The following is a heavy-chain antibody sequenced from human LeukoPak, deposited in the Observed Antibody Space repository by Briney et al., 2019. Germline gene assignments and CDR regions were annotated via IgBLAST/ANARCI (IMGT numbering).Heavy chain of an antibody. J-gene: IGHJ4*02. CDR3: ARGSGGFDY. CDR2: INNPGTAT. Sequence: GGSLRLSCAASGFTFSSYWRQWVRQGPGKGGVWGAHINNPGTATTYAAAVKGRFTISRDNAKNTLYLQMNSLRADDTAIYYCARGSGGFDYWGQGALVTVSS. CDR1: GFTFSSYW. D-gene: IGHD3-3*01. V-gene: IGHV3-74*01.